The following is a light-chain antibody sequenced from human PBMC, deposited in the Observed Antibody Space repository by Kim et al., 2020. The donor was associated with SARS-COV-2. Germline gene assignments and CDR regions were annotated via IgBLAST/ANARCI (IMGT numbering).Light chain of an antibody. Sequence: TLTCDHSPGPVTSYHYPYWIQQTPGQAPRTLIYDTSKTHSWTPARFSGSLIGGKAALTLSGAQPEDEADYYCLLTYGDPRPWVFGGGTKVTVL. CDR1: PGPVTSYHY. CDR2: DTS. V-gene: IGLV7-46*01. J-gene: IGLJ3*02. CDR3: LLTYGDPRPWV.